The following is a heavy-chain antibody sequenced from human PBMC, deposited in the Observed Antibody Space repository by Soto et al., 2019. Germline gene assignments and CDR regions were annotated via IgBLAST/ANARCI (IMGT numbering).Heavy chain of an antibody. CDR1: GGTFNTYA. V-gene: IGHV1-69*19. Sequence: QVQLVQSGAEMKKPGSSVKVSCQSSGGTFNTYAMNWVRQAPGQGPEWMGDISPMFGAANYAPKFQGRVTITADESTGTSLMQLSSLTSEGTALYFCAREVQVHTPAFVYWGQGTLVTVSS. CDR3: AREVQVHTPAFVY. D-gene: IGHD3-10*01. CDR2: ISPMFGAA. J-gene: IGHJ4*02.